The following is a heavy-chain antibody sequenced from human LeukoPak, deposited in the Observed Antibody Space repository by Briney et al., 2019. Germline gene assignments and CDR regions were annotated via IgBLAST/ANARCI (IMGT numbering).Heavy chain of an antibody. D-gene: IGHD5-24*01. Sequence: GGSLRLSCVASGFPLSSYWMTWVRQAPGKGQEWVANIKQDGSKKSYVDSVKGRFTISRDNAKNSLYLQMNSLRAEDTAIYYCTRVGYIDEGIDYWGQGTLVTVSS. CDR2: IKQDGSKK. CDR1: GFPLSSYW. CDR3: TRVGYIDEGIDY. J-gene: IGHJ4*02. V-gene: IGHV3-7*04.